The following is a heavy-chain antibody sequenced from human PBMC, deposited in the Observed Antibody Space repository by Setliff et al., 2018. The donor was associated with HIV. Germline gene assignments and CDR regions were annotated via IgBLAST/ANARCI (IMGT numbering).Heavy chain of an antibody. CDR3: ARAYFGSGIYY. V-gene: IGHV4-4*09. Sequence: SETLSLTCTVSGGSISSYYWSWFRQPPGKGLEWLGHIYSSGSTNYNPSLKSRVTISVDTSKNQFSLKLYSVTAADTAVYCCARAYFGSGIYYWGQGTLVTVSS. CDR2: IYSSGST. D-gene: IGHD3-10*01. CDR1: GGSISSYY. J-gene: IGHJ4*02.